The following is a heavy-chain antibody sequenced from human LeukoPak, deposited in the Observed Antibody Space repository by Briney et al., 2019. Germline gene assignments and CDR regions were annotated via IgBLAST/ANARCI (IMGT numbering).Heavy chain of an antibody. J-gene: IGHJ3*02. CDR2: IFYVGST. CDR1: GDSIGSHY. Sequence: PSETLSLTCTVSGDSIGSHYWSWIRQPPGKGLEWIGYIFYVGSTNYNPSLKSRVTISVDTSKNQFSLKLNSVTAADTAMYYCARDYYDSRGEAFDIWGQGTMVTVSS. CDR3: ARDYYDSRGEAFDI. V-gene: IGHV4-59*11. D-gene: IGHD3-22*01.